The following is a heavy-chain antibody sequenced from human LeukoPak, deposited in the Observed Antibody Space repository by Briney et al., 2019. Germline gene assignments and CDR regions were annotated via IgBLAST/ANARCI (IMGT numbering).Heavy chain of an antibody. D-gene: IGHD2-15*01. Sequence: GGSLRLSCATSGFTFSSYAMSWVRQAPGKGLGWVSSISSSSSYIYYADSVKGRFTISRDNAKNSLYLQMNSLRAEDTAVYYCARRGDVVVVATADLYWYFDLWGRGTLVTVSS. CDR1: GFTFSSYA. CDR3: ARRGDVVVVATADLYWYFDL. V-gene: IGHV3-21*01. CDR2: ISSSSSYI. J-gene: IGHJ2*01.